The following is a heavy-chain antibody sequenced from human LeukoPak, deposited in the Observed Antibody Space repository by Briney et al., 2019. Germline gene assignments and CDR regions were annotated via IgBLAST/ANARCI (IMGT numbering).Heavy chain of an antibody. CDR3: ARGSAAAVAGTGEDFDY. J-gene: IGHJ4*02. Sequence: GGSLRLSCAASGFTFSSYGVHWVRQAPGKGLEWVAVTWYDGSNKYYADSVKGRFTISRDNSKNTLYLQMNSPRAEDTAVYYCARGSAAAVAGTGEDFDYWGQGTLVTVSS. CDR1: GFTFSSYG. D-gene: IGHD6-19*01. V-gene: IGHV3-33*01. CDR2: TWYDGSNK.